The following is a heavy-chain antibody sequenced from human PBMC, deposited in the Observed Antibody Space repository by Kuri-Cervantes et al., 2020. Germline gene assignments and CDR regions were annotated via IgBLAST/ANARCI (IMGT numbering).Heavy chain of an antibody. Sequence: ASVKVSCKASGYTFTSYYMHWVRQAPGQGLEWMGIINPSGGSTSYAQKSQGRVTMTRDTSTSTVYMELSSLRSEDTAVYYCARGDVVPAAISFYYYMDVWGKGTTVTVSS. CDR3: ARGDVVPAAISFYYYMDV. V-gene: IGHV1-46*01. CDR1: GYTFTSYY. CDR2: INPSGGST. D-gene: IGHD2-2*02. J-gene: IGHJ6*03.